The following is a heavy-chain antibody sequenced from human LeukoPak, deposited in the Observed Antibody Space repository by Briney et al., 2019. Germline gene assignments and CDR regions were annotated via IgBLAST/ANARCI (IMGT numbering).Heavy chain of an antibody. CDR3: TRVGVGATNPLR. D-gene: IGHD1-26*01. V-gene: IGHV4-38-2*01. CDR2: IYHSGTT. CDR1: GYSISGGYY. J-gene: IGHJ4*02. Sequence: SETLSLTCAVSGYSISGGYYWGWIRQPPGKGLEWIGSIYHSGTTYYNPSPKSRVTISVDTSKNQFSLKLSSVTAADTAVYYCTRVGVGATNPLRWGQGTLVTVSS.